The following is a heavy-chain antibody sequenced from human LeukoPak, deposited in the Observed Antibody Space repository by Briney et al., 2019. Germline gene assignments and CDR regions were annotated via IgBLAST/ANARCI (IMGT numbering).Heavy chain of an antibody. CDR1: GFTFSSFR. J-gene: IGHJ4*02. Sequence: GGSLRLSCAASGFTFSSFRMSWVRQAPGKGLAWVANIKQDGSDKYYMDSVKGRFTISKDIPKNSLYLQMNSLRAEDTAVYYCAKSSGYGGIDFDYWGLGTLVTVSS. V-gene: IGHV3-7*02. CDR2: IKQDGSDK. D-gene: IGHD4-23*01. CDR3: AKSSGYGGIDFDY.